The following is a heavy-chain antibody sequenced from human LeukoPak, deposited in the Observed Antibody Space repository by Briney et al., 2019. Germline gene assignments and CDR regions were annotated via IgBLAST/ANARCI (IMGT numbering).Heavy chain of an antibody. CDR2: IGDSGSST. Sequence: GGSLRLSCAASGFTFSKYAMSWVRQVPGKGVEWVSSIGDSGSSTYYADSVKGRFIISRDNSKNTLYLQMSSLRVEDTAIYYCARRPYAGAFDIWGQGTMVTVSS. V-gene: IGHV3-23*01. D-gene: IGHD4-17*01. CDR1: GFTFSKYA. CDR3: ARRPYAGAFDI. J-gene: IGHJ3*02.